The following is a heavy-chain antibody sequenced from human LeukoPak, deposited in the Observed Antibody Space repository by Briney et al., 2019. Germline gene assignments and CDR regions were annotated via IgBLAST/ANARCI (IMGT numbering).Heavy chain of an antibody. V-gene: IGHV4-4*02. CDR3: ARGSPKHDS. CDR1: GGSISSSNW. CDR2: INHSGAT. J-gene: IGHJ5*01. Sequence: KPSETLSLTCAVSGGSISSSNWWSWIRQPPGKGLEWIGEINHSGATKYNPSLKSRLTIAVDTSKNQFSLKLRSVSAADTAVYYCARGSPKHDSWGQGTLVIVSS.